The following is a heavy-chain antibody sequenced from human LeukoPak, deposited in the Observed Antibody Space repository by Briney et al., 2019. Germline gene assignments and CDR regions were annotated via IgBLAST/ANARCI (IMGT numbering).Heavy chain of an antibody. CDR2: IIPIFGTA. Sequence: SVKVSCKASGGTFSSYAISWVRQAPGQGLEWMGGIIPIFGTANYAQKFQGRVTITADESTSTAYMELSSLRSEDTAVYYCARVDTYCGGDCYDPTDFDYWGQGTLVTVPS. CDR1: GGTFSSYA. V-gene: IGHV1-69*01. CDR3: ARVDTYCGGDCYDPTDFDY. J-gene: IGHJ4*02. D-gene: IGHD2-21*01.